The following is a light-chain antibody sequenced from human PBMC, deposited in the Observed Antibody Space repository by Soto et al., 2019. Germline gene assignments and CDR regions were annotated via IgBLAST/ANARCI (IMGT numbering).Light chain of an antibody. Sequence: DLQMTQSPSSLSASVGDSVTITCRASQVISNDLGWYQQKPGQAPKRLIYAASSLQSGVPSRFSGSGSGTEFTLTISSLQPEDFATYYCLHHNDFPWTFGQGTKVEVK. CDR3: LHHNDFPWT. V-gene: IGKV1-17*01. J-gene: IGKJ1*01. CDR2: AAS. CDR1: QVISND.